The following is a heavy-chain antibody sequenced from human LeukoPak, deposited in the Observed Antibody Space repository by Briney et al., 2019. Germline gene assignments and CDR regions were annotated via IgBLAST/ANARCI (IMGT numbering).Heavy chain of an antibody. CDR1: GFTFSSYD. J-gene: IGHJ6*02. D-gene: IGHD2-21*02. CDR2: IGSGGGS. V-gene: IGHV3-13*04. CDR3: ARGNCGGDCYPKIHGLDV. Sequence: GGSLRLSCAASGFTFSSYDMHWVRQATGKGLEWVSSIGSGGGSYYPGSVKGRFTISRENAKNSLYLQMNSPRAGDTAVYYCARGNCGGDCYPKIHGLDVWGQGTTVTVSS.